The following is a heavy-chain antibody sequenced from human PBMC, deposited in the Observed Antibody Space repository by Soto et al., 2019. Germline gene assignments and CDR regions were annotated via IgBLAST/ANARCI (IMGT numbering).Heavy chain of an antibody. D-gene: IGHD1-26*01. J-gene: IGHJ6*02. V-gene: IGHV1-69*02. Sequence: QVQLVQSGAEVKKPGSSVKVSCKASGGTFSSYTISWVRQAPGQGLEWMGRIIPILGIANYAQKFQGRVTITVDKATSTAYMELSSLRSEDTAVYYLARASKASTIYYGMDVWVQGTTVTVTS. CDR2: IIPILGIA. CDR3: ARASKASTIYYGMDV. CDR1: GGTFSSYT.